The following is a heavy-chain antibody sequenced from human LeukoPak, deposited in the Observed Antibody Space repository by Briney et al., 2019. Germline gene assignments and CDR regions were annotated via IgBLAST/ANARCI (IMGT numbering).Heavy chain of an antibody. J-gene: IGHJ6*02. V-gene: IGHV5-51*01. D-gene: IGHD6-13*01. CDR3: ARYSSSWYYYYAMDV. CDR1: GGGFTSYW. Sequence: GAALLISSRGSGGGFTSYWIGWGRRLPGGGVVGMGIVFPGDSDTRYSPSFQGQVTISADKSISTAYLQWSSLKASDTAMYYCARYSSSWYYYYAMDVWGQGTTVTVSS. CDR2: VFPGDSDT.